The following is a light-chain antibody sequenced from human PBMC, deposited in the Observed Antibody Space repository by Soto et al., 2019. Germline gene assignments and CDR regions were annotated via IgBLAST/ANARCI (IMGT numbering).Light chain of an antibody. CDR2: GAS. CDR1: QSVSSNS. Sequence: IGLTQSPCTLSLSTGERATLSCRASQSVSSNSLVWYQQKPGQAPRLLISGASSRATGIPDRFSGSGSGTDFTLTISSLQPDDFATYYCQQYKSYPWTFGQGTKVDIK. V-gene: IGKV3-20*01. CDR3: QQYKSYPWT. J-gene: IGKJ1*01.